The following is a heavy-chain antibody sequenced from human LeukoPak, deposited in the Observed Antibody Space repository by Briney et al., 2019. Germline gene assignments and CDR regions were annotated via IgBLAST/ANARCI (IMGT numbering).Heavy chain of an antibody. J-gene: IGHJ4*02. D-gene: IGHD6-19*01. Sequence: GGSLRLSCAASGFTFSTYWMTWVRQAPGKWLEWVANMKQDGSVKYYVDSVKGRFTISRDNAKNSLYLQMNSLRAEDTAVYYCGRRPREIAVADYWGQGTLVTVSS. CDR1: GFTFSTYW. CDR2: MKQDGSVK. CDR3: GRRPREIAVADY. V-gene: IGHV3-7*01.